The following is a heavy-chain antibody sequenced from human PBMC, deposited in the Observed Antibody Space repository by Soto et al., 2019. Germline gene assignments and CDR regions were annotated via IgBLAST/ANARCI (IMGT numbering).Heavy chain of an antibody. Sequence: QVQLVQSGAEVKKPGASVKVSCKASGYTFTSYGISWVRQAPGQGLEWMGWISAYNGNTNYAQKLQGRVTMTTDTSTSKXYMELRSLRSDDTAVYYCARVALQVGATVEGDFDYWGQGTLVTVSS. J-gene: IGHJ4*02. CDR1: GYTFTSYG. V-gene: IGHV1-18*01. CDR3: ARVALQVGATVEGDFDY. CDR2: ISAYNGNT. D-gene: IGHD1-26*01.